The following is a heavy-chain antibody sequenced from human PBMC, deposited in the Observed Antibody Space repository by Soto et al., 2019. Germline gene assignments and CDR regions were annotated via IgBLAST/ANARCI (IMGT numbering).Heavy chain of an antibody. CDR1: GFPFDDYA. V-gene: IGHV3-9*01. CDR2: ISWNGGSM. CDR3: AKDVEGDGYSGDAFDL. J-gene: IGHJ3*01. Sequence: EVQLVESGGGLVQPGRSLRLSCVASGFPFDDYAMHWARQIPGKGLEWVAGISWNGGSMAYADSVKGRFTISRDNAKNSLFLQMTSLRVEDTALYYCAKDVEGDGYSGDAFDLWGQGTMVTVSS. D-gene: IGHD4-4*01.